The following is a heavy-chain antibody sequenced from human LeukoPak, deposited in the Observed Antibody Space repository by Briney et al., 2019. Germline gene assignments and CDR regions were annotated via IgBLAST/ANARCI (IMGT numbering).Heavy chain of an antibody. J-gene: IGHJ5*02. CDR2: ISSSSSYI. V-gene: IGHV3-21*05. CDR1: GFTFSSYE. Sequence: PGGSLRLSCAASGFTFSSYEMNWVRQAPGKGLEWVSYISSSSSYIYYADSVKGRFTISRDNAKNSLYLQMNSLTAEDTAVHYCVRAYHPGGWFDPWGQGTLVTVSS. D-gene: IGHD2-21*01. CDR3: VRAYHPGGWFDP.